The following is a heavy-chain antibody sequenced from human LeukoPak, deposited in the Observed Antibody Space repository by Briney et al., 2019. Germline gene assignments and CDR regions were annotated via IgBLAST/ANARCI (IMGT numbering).Heavy chain of an antibody. Sequence: ASVKVSCKASGYTFTGYYMHWVRQAPGQGLEWMGWINPNSGGTNYAQKFQGRVTMTRDTSISTAYMELSRLRSDDTAVYCCARASEPDYYYYMDVWGKGTTVTVSS. CDR2: INPNSGGT. CDR1: GYTFTGYY. J-gene: IGHJ6*03. CDR3: ARASEPDYYYYMDV. V-gene: IGHV1-2*02. D-gene: IGHD1-26*01.